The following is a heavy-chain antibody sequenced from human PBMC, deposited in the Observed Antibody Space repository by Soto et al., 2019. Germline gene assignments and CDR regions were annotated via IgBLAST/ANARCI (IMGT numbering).Heavy chain of an antibody. CDR2: IKTDGSST. D-gene: IGHD3-16*01. CDR3: ARVGVGHYEFDY. J-gene: IGHJ4*02. Sequence: EVQLVESGGALVQPGGSLRLSCAASGFTFSSYWMHWVRQAPGEGLVWVSRIKTDGSSTSYADSVKGRFTISRDNAKNTMYLQMKSLRAEDKAVYYCARVGVGHYEFDYWGQGTLVTVAS. V-gene: IGHV3-74*01. CDR1: GFTFSSYW.